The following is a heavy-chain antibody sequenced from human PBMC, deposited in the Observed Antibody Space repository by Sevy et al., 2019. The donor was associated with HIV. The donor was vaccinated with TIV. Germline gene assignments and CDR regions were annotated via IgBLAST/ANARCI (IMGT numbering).Heavy chain of an antibody. CDR3: ATPRFDF. V-gene: IGHV3-74*01. Sequence: GGSLRLSCEASGFDFSSHWMQWVRQAPGKGLVWVSRMNTDGSSTNYADSVKGRFTISRDNAKNTLYLEMNNLRDEDTALYYCATPRFDFWGLGTLVTVSS. CDR2: MNTDGSST. J-gene: IGHJ4*02. CDR1: GFDFSSHW.